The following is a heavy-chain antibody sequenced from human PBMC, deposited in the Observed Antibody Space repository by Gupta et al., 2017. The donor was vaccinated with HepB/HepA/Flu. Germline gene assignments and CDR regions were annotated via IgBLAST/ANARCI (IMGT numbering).Heavy chain of an antibody. CDR1: GFTFDDYA. V-gene: IGHV3-43*02. CDR3: AKDIWGGASYGMDV. CDR2: ISEDGDST. D-gene: IGHD3-16*01. J-gene: IGHJ6*02. Sequence: EVQLVESGGGVAQPGGSLRLSCVASGFTFDDYAMHWVRQVPGKGPEWVSVISEDGDSTYYADSVKGRFTISRDNGKNSLYLQMNSLRIEDTAVYYCAKDIWGGASYGMDVWGQGTTVTVSS.